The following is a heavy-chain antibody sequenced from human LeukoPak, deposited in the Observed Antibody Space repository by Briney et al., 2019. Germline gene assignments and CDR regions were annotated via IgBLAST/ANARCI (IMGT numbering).Heavy chain of an antibody. J-gene: IGHJ4*02. D-gene: IGHD6-6*01. Sequence: PGGSLRLSCAASGFTFSDYYMSWIRQAPGKGLEWISYISSSGSTIYYADSVKGRFTISRDNARNSLYLQMNSLRADDTAVYYCARERAIASPRPYYFDYRGQGTLVTVSS. CDR2: ISSSGSTI. V-gene: IGHV3-11*01. CDR3: ARERAIASPRPYYFDY. CDR1: GFTFSDYY.